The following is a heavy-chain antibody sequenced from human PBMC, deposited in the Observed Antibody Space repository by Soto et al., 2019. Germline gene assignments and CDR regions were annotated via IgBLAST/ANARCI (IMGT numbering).Heavy chain of an antibody. D-gene: IGHD1-26*01. CDR3: ATRASR. Sequence: GGSLRLSCAASGFTFSSSEMYWVRQAPGKGLEWVSYIHPSGQPIFYADSVKGRFTISRDNAKNSLYLQMSSLRAEDSAVYYCATRASRWGQGTMVTVSS. CDR2: IHPSGQPI. CDR1: GFTFSSSE. V-gene: IGHV3-48*03. J-gene: IGHJ3*01.